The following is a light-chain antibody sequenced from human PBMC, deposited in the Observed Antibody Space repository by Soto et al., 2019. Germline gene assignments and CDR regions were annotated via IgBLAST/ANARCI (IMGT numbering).Light chain of an antibody. Sequence: ESVLTQYPSTLSSAPGESATLSCRASPGITSKLASLKQKQGQTPGLGIYDTATRATGTPGSFSGSGSGTDFTLTISRREPEDFAVYYCQQRSNWTQITFYQETRLEI. CDR1: PGITSK. CDR3: QQRSNWTQIT. J-gene: IGKJ5*01. V-gene: IGKV3-11*01. CDR2: DTA.